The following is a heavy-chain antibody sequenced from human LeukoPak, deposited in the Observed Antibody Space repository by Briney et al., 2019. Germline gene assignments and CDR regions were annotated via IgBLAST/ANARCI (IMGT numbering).Heavy chain of an antibody. V-gene: IGHV4-39*01. Sequence: PSGTLSLTCTVSGGSIISRNYYWDWIRQSPGKGLEWIGNIYYSGSTYYNPSLESRVTISVDTSKNQFSLNLSSVTASDTAVYYCARAVFGAFDIWAKGQWSPSLQ. CDR1: GGSIISRNYY. D-gene: IGHD1-14*01. CDR3: ARAVFGAFDI. J-gene: IGHJ3*02. CDR2: IYYSGST.